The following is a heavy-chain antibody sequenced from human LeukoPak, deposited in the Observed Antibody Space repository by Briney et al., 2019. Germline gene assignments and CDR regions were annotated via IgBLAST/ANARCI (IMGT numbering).Heavy chain of an antibody. V-gene: IGHV3-30*18. Sequence: GRSLRLSCAASGFTFSSYGMHWVRQAPGKGLEWVAVISYDGSNKYYADSVKGRFTISRDNSKNTLYLQMNSLRAEDTAVYYCAKDQWEYYYDSSGYLTIDYWGQGTLVTVSS. CDR2: ISYDGSNK. CDR3: AKDQWEYYYDSSGYLTIDY. J-gene: IGHJ4*02. CDR1: GFTFSSYG. D-gene: IGHD3-22*01.